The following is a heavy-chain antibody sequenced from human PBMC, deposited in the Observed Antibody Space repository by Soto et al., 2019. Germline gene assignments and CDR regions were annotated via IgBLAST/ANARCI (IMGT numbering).Heavy chain of an antibody. V-gene: IGHV1-69*04. CDR1: GGTFSSYT. J-gene: IGHJ4*02. D-gene: IGHD6-19*01. CDR2: IIPILGIA. Sequence: GASVKVSCKASGGTFSSYTISWVRQAPGQGLEWMGRIIPILGIANYAQKFQGRVTITADKSTSTAYMELSSLRSENTAVYYCARESGWYGPPDYWGQGTLVTVSS. CDR3: ARESGWYGPPDY.